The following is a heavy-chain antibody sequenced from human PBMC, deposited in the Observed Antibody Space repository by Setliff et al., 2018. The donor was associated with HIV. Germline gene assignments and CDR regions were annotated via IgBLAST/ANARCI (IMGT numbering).Heavy chain of an antibody. V-gene: IGHV1-3*01. CDR1: GYTFTDYA. D-gene: IGHD5-12*01. CDR2: INAGNGNT. Sequence: VKVSCKASGYTFTDYAIYWMRQAPGQRLEWLGWINAGNGNTEYSQNFQGRVTISRDTSASTAYMELSSLRSEDTAVYYCARDSAIVTTIIDPYYGMDVWGQGTTVTVSS. J-gene: IGHJ6*02. CDR3: ARDSAIVTTIIDPYYGMDV.